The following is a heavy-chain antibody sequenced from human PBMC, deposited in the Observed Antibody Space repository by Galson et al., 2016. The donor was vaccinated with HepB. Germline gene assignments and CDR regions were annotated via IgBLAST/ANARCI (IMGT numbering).Heavy chain of an antibody. V-gene: IGHV2-5*02. CDR2: VYWDGEK. CDR1: GFSLRTNNVG. CDR3: AYRPGRGDGSDFDL. Sequence: PALVKPTQTLTLTCTLSGFSLRTNNVGVGWTRQPPEKALEWLAVVYWDGEKRYSPSLKGRATITADNSKNQVVLTVTNVDPVDTGTYYCAYRPGRGDGSDFDLLGRGTLVTVSS. J-gene: IGHJ2*01. D-gene: IGHD1-26*01.